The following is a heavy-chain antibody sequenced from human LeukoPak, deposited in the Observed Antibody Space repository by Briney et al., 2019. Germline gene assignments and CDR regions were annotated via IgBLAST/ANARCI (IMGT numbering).Heavy chain of an antibody. V-gene: IGHV4-39*01. D-gene: IGHD3-9*01. J-gene: IGHJ4*02. CDR3: ARHGILTDHSVRF. CDR2: VFHTGIT. CDR1: GGSITGKNDY. Sequence: PSETLSLTCTVSGGSITGKNDYWGWIRQTPGKGLEWIGTVFHTGITHYNPSLKSRISISVDTSKNQFSLNLNPVTAADTALYYCARHGILTDHSVRFWGQGILVTVSA.